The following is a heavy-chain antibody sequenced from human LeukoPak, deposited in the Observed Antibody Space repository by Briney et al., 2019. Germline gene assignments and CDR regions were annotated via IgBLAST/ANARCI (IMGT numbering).Heavy chain of an antibody. Sequence: ASVKVSCKASGYTFTSYGISWVRQAPGQGLEWMGWISAYNGNTNYAQKLQGRVTMTTDTSTSTAYMALRSLRSDDTAVYYCARGPLVQLERRFGWFDPWGQGTLVTVSS. CDR2: ISAYNGNT. CDR1: GYTFTSYG. CDR3: ARGPLVQLERRFGWFDP. D-gene: IGHD1-1*01. J-gene: IGHJ5*02. V-gene: IGHV1-18*01.